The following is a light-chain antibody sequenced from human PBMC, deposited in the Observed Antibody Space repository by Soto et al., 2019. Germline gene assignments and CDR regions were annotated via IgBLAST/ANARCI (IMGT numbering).Light chain of an antibody. CDR3: EKYGSSPRRT. Sequence: EIVLTQSTGTLSLSPGERATLSCRASQSVSSSYLAWYQQKPGQAPRLLIYGASSRATGIPDRFSGSGFRTDFNLNISRLDPEDFVVYYCEKYGSSPRRTFGGGTKVEIK. CDR1: QSVSSSY. J-gene: IGKJ4*01. CDR2: GAS. V-gene: IGKV3-20*01.